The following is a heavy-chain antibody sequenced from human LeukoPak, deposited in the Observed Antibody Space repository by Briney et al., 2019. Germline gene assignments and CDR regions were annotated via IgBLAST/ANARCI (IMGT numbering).Heavy chain of an antibody. CDR1: GYTFTSYG. CDR2: ISAYNGNT. D-gene: IGHD2-2*02. Sequence: ASVKVSCKASGYTFTSYGISGVRQAPGQGLEWMGWISAYNGNTNYAQKLRGRVTMTTDTSTSTAYMELRSLRSDDTAVYYCARDRQYCSSTSCYIGDNWFDPWGQGTLVTVSS. CDR3: ARDRQYCSSTSCYIGDNWFDP. V-gene: IGHV1-18*01. J-gene: IGHJ5*02.